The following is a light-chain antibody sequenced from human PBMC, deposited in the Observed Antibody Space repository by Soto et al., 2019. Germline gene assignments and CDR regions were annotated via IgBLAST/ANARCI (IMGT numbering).Light chain of an antibody. CDR3: QKYNDWPIT. CDR2: GPS. V-gene: IGKV3-15*01. Sequence: EIVMTQSPATLSVSPGERATLSCRASQTINSRLVWYQQKPGQAPRLLIYGPSTRATGIPARFSGSGSGTEFTLTINGLDSEDSAIYYCQKYNDWPITFGQGTRLEIK. J-gene: IGKJ5*01. CDR1: QTINSR.